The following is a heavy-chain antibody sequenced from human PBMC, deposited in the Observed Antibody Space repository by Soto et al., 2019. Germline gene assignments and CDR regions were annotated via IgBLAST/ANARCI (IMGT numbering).Heavy chain of an antibody. D-gene: IGHD2-15*01. V-gene: IGHV1-46*01. CDR1: GYSFTSHY. J-gene: IGHJ4*02. CDR3: AMVYCSGGSCYVIDY. CDR2: IYPGGVNV. Sequence: ASVKVSCKAIGYSFTSHYMHWVRQAPGQGLEWMGTIYPGGVNVAYAQKFEGRVTMTKDTSTSTVYMELSSLRSEDTAVYYCAMVYCSGGSCYVIDYWGQGTLVTVSS.